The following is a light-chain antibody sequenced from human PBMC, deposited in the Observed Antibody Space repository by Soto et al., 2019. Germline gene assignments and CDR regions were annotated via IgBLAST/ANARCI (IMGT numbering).Light chain of an antibody. V-gene: IGKV1-5*03. J-gene: IGKJ1*01. CDR1: QSISSW. CDR2: KAS. CDR3: QQYNSYSRT. Sequence: IQMYQSPSTLSASVGDRVTITCRASQSISSWLAWYQQKPGKAPKLLIYKASSLESGVPSRFSGSGSGTEFTLTISSLQPDDFATYYCQQYNSYSRTFGQVTKVDVK.